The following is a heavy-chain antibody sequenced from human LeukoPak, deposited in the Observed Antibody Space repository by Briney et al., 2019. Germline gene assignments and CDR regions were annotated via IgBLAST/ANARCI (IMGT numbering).Heavy chain of an antibody. D-gene: IGHD2-2*01. J-gene: IGHJ6*03. CDR1: GGSISSYY. Sequence: SETLSLTCTVSGGSISSYYWSWIRQPPGKGLEWIGYIYYSGSTNYNPSLKSRVTISVDTSKNQFSLKLSSVTAADTAVYYCAKAGWVVVVPNYYMDVWGKGTTVTVSS. V-gene: IGHV4-59*01. CDR3: AKAGWVVVVPNYYMDV. CDR2: IYYSGST.